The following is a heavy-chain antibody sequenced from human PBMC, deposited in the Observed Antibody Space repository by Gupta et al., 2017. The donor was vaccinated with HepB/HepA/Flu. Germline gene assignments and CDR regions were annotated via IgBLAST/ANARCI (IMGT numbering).Heavy chain of an antibody. J-gene: IGHJ4*02. CDR2: IGSSDGAAFT. CDR1: GFTFNNFA. Sequence: EVQLLESGGTLVQPGGSLRLSCAASGFTFNNFAMTWVRQAPGKGLEWVASIGSSDGAAFTYYADSVKGQFTISRDNSKNTLFLEMNSLRVEDTAVYYCARTFLNRYFDYWGQGTLVAVSS. D-gene: IGHD1-14*01. V-gene: IGHV3-23*01. CDR3: ARTFLNRYFDY.